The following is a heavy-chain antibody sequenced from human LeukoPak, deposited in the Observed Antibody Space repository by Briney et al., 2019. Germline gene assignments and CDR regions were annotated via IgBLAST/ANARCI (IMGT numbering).Heavy chain of an antibody. CDR1: GGTFSSYA. Sequence: SVKVSCKASGGTFSSYAISWVRQAPGQGLEWMGGIIPIFGTANYAQKVQGRVTITTDESTSTAYMELSSLRSEDTDVYYCARSITIFGVVIDNWFDPWGQGTLVTVSS. J-gene: IGHJ5*02. CDR3: ARSITIFGVVIDNWFDP. D-gene: IGHD3-3*01. CDR2: IIPIFGTA. V-gene: IGHV1-69*05.